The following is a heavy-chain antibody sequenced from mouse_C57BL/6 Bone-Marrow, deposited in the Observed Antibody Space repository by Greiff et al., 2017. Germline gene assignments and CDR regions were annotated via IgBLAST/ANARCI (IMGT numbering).Heavy chain of an antibody. CDR1: GYTFTSYW. D-gene: IGHD4-1*01. V-gene: IGHV1-55*01. J-gene: IGHJ4*01. Sequence: QVQLQQPGAELVKPGASVTMSCKASGYTFTSYWITWVKQRPGQGLEWIGDIYPGSGSTNYNEKFKSKATLTVDTSSSTAYMQLSSLTSEDSAVYYCARVTGYYAMDYWGQGTSVTVSS. CDR2: IYPGSGST. CDR3: ARVTGYYAMDY.